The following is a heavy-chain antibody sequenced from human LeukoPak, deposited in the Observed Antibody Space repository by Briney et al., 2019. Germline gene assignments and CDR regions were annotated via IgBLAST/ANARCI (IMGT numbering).Heavy chain of an antibody. V-gene: IGHV1-18*04. J-gene: IGHJ2*01. CDR1: GYTFTSYG. CDR2: ISAYNGNT. CDR3: ARGSPTVTHWYFDL. Sequence: GASVTVSCTASGYTFTSYGISWVRQAPGQGLEWMGWISAYNGNTNYAQKLQGRVTMTTDTSTSTAYMELRSLRSDDTAVYYCARGSPTVTHWYFDLWGRGTLVTVSS. D-gene: IGHD4-17*01.